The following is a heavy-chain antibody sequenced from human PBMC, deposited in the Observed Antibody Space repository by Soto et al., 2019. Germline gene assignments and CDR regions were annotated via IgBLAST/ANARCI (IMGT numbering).Heavy chain of an antibody. V-gene: IGHV1-46*01. D-gene: IGHD6-13*01. CDR3: ARDRASIAAPAY. CDR1: GYTFTSYY. CDR2: INPSGGST. J-gene: IGHJ4*02. Sequence: QVQLVQSGAEVKKPGASVKVSCKASGYTFTSYYMHWVRQAPGQGLEWMGIINPSGGSTSYAQKFQGRVTMTRDTSTSTVCMELGSLRSEDTAVYYWARDRASIAAPAYWGQGTLVTVSS.